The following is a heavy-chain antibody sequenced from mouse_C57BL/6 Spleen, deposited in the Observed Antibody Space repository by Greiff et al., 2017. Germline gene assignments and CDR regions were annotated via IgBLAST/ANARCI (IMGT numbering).Heavy chain of an antibody. Sequence: VQLQQSGPELVKPGASVKISCKASGYAFSSSWMNWVKQRPGKGLEWIGRIYPGDGDTNYNGKFKGKATLTADKSSSTAYMQLSSLTSEDSAVYFCARSIATLVAYYFDYWGQGTTLTVSS. V-gene: IGHV1-82*01. CDR2: IYPGDGDT. J-gene: IGHJ2*01. D-gene: IGHD1-1*01. CDR3: ARSIATLVAYYFDY. CDR1: GYAFSSSW.